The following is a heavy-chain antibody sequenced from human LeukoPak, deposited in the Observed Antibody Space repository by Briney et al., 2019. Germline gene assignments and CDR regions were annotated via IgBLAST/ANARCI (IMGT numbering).Heavy chain of an antibody. CDR3: ASPLGYYGRG. Sequence: SETLSLTCAVYGGSFSGYYWSWIRQPPGEGLEWIGEINHSGSTNYNPSLKSRVTISVDTSKNQFSLKLSSVTAADTAVYYCASPLGYYGRGWGKGTTVTVSS. J-gene: IGHJ6*04. CDR2: INHSGST. D-gene: IGHD3-10*02. V-gene: IGHV4-34*01. CDR1: GGSFSGYY.